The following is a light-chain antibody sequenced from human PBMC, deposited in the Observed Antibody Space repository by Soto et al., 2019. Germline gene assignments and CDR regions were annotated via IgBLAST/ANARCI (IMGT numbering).Light chain of an antibody. CDR2: DAS. CDR1: RSISDW. J-gene: IGKJ5*01. Sequence: DIQMTQSPSTLSASVGDRVTITCRASRSISDWLAWYQQKPGKAPELLIFDASSLKSGVPSRFSGSGSGTEFTLTISRLQPDDVATYYCLQYSSHSWTFGQGTRLEIK. V-gene: IGKV1-5*01. CDR3: LQYSSHSWT.